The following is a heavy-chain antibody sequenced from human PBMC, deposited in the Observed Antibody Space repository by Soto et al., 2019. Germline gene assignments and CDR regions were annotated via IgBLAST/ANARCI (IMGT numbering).Heavy chain of an antibody. CDR2: IIPVFDKA. V-gene: IGHV1-69*01. J-gene: IGHJ3*01. D-gene: IGHD3-16*01. CDR1: GGSFGSSA. CDR3: ARLRRDWGDAFDL. Sequence: QVQLVQSGADVKKPGSSVKVSCKTSGGSFGSSAISWVRQAPAQGLEWMGEIIPVFDKANYAQNFQDRLTITADEFTGTVFMQLSSLRSDDTAMYFCARLRRDWGDAFDLWGQGTFVTVSS.